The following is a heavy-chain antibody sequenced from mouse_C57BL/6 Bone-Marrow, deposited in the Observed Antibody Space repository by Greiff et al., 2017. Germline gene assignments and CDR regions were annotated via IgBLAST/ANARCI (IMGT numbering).Heavy chain of an antibody. V-gene: IGHV1-64*01. J-gene: IGHJ2*01. CDR2: IHPNSGST. CDR1: SYTFTSYW. Sequence: VQLQQPGAELVKPGASVKLSCKASSYTFTSYWMHWVKQRPGQGLEWIGMIHPNSGSTNYNEKFKSKATLTVDKSSSTAYMQLSSLTSEYSAVYYCARPLPYYSIGGFDYWGQGTTLTVSS. D-gene: IGHD2-5*01. CDR3: ARPLPYYSIGGFDY.